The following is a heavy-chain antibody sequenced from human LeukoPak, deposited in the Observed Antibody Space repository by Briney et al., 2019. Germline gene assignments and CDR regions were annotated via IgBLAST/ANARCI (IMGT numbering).Heavy chain of an antibody. CDR1: GGSISSHY. D-gene: IGHD3-10*01. CDR2: IYYSGST. J-gene: IGHJ3*02. CDR3: ARVGGATYYYGSGSDNAFDI. V-gene: IGHV4-59*11. Sequence: SETLSLTCTVSGGSISSHYWSWLRQPPGKGLEWMGNIYYSGSTNYNPSLKSRVTISVDRSKNQFSLKLSSVTAADTAVYYCARVGGATYYYGSGSDNAFDIWGQGTMVTVS.